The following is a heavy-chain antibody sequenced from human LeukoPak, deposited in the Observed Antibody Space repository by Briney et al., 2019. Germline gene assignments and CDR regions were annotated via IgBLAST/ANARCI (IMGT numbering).Heavy chain of an antibody. CDR2: IYYSGST. CDR1: GGSISSSNYY. V-gene: IGHV4-39*07. J-gene: IGHJ4*02. Sequence: SETLSLTCTISGGSISSSNYYWGWIRQPPGKGLEWIGSIYYSGSTYYNPSLKSRVTISVDTSKNQFSLKLSSVTAADTAVYYCARAPGIELLPPHYWGQGTLVTVSS. CDR3: ARAPGIELLPPHY. D-gene: IGHD1-26*01.